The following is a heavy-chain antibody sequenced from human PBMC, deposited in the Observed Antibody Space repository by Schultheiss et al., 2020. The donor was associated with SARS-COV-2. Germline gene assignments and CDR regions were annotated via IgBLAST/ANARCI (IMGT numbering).Heavy chain of an antibody. J-gene: IGHJ6*02. Sequence: GGSLRLSCAASGFTFSSYAMSWVRQAPGKGLEWVSGISGNGGRTYTADSVQGRFTISRDNSKNTLYLQMNSLRAEDTAVYYCAREDTGYFDWLYAEGYYYYGMDVWGRGTTVTVSS. D-gene: IGHD3-9*01. CDR2: ISGNGGRT. CDR3: AREDTGYFDWLYAEGYYYYGMDV. V-gene: IGHV3-23*01. CDR1: GFTFSSYA.